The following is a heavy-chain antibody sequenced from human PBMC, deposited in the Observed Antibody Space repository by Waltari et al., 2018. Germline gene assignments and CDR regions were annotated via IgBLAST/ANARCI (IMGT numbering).Heavy chain of an antibody. J-gene: IGHJ4*02. Sequence: QVQLQQWGAGLLKPSEPLSLTCAVYGGSFSGYYWSWIRQPPGKGLEWIGEINHSGSTNYNPSLKSRVTISVDTSKNQFSLKLSSVTAADTAVYYCARGPSGLVASYYFDYWGQGTLVTVSS. CDR1: GGSFSGYY. CDR3: ARGPSGLVASYYFDY. CDR2: INHSGST. D-gene: IGHD6-19*01. V-gene: IGHV4-34*01.